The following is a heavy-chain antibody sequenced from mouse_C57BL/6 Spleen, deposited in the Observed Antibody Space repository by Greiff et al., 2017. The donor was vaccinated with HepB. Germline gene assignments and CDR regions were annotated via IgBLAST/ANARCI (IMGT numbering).Heavy chain of an antibody. Sequence: QVQLQQSGAELVKPGASVKLSCKASGYTFTSYWMQWVKQRPGQGLEWIGEIDPSDSYTNYNQKFKGKATLTVDTSSSTAYMQLSSLTSEDSAVYYCARGGNYGAMDYWGQGTSVTVSS. V-gene: IGHV1-50*01. CDR2: IDPSDSYT. J-gene: IGHJ4*01. CDR3: ARGGNYGAMDY. D-gene: IGHD2-1*01. CDR1: GYTFTSYW.